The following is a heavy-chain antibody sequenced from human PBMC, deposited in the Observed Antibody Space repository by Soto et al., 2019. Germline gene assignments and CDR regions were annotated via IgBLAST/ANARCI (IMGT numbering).Heavy chain of an antibody. CDR1: GFTFSSYA. D-gene: IGHD2-15*01. CDR3: AKEYVPSWVADTPFYYYYGMDV. J-gene: IGHJ6*02. Sequence: GGSLRLSCAASGFTFSSYAMSWVRQAPGKGLEWVSAISGSGGSTYYADSVKGRFTISRDNSKNTLYLQMNSLRAEDTAVYYCAKEYVPSWVADTPFYYYYGMDVWGQGTTVTVSS. V-gene: IGHV3-23*01. CDR2: ISGSGGST.